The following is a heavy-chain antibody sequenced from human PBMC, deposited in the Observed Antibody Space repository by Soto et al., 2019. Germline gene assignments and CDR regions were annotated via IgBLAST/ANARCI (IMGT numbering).Heavy chain of an antibody. CDR1: GYTFTGYY. CDR3: ARSFTIFGVVITYFDY. V-gene: IGHV1-2*02. J-gene: IGHJ4*02. Sequence: ASVKVSCKASGYTFTGYYMHWVRQAPGQGLEWMGWINPNSGGTNYAQKFQGRVTMTRDTSISTAYMELSRLRSDDTAVYYCARSFTIFGVVITYFDYWGQGTLVTV. CDR2: INPNSGGT. D-gene: IGHD3-3*01.